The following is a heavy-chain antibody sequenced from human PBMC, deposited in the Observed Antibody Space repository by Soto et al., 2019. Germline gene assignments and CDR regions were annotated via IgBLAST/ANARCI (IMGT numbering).Heavy chain of an antibody. J-gene: IGHJ5*02. Sequence: QVQLVQSGAEVKKPGSSVKVSCKASGGTFSSYTISWVRQAPGQGLEWMGRIIPILGIANYAQKFQGRVTITADKSTSTDYMEPSSLRSEDTAVYYCAKPPVVRYGGEYWFDHWGQGTLVTVSS. CDR2: IIPILGIA. CDR1: GGTFSSYT. V-gene: IGHV1-69*02. CDR3: AKPPVVRYGGEYWFDH. D-gene: IGHD3-16*01.